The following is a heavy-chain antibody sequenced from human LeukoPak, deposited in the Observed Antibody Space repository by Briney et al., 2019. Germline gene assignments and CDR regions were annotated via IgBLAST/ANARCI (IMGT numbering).Heavy chain of an antibody. CDR2: IWYDGSNK. D-gene: IGHD3-16*02. CDR1: GFTFSSYG. CDR3: AKDLLPMITFGGVIADFDY. J-gene: IGHJ4*02. V-gene: IGHV3-30*02. Sequence: PGGSLRLSCAASGFTFSSYGMHWVRQAPGKGLEWVAVIWYDGSNKYYADSVKGRFTISRDNSKNTLYLQMNSLRAEDTAVYYCAKDLLPMITFGGVIADFDYWGQGTLVTVSS.